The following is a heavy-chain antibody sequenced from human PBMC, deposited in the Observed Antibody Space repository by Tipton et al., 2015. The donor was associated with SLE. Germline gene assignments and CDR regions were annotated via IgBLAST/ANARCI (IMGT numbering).Heavy chain of an antibody. Sequence: SLRLSCAASGFTFSSYAMSWVRQAPGKGLEWVSAISGSGGSTYYADSVKGRFTISRDNSENTLYLQMNSLRAEDTAVYYCAREWELPISPPAFDIWGQGTMVTVSS. V-gene: IGHV3-23*01. D-gene: IGHD1-26*01. CDR2: ISGSGGST. J-gene: IGHJ3*02. CDR1: GFTFSSYA. CDR3: AREWELPISPPAFDI.